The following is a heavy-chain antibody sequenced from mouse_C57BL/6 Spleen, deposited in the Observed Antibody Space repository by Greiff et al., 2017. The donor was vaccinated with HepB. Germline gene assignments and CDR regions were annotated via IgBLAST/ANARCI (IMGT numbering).Heavy chain of an antibody. Sequence: DVQLVESGGGLVKPGGSLKLSCAASGFTFSSYTMSWVRQTPEKRLEWVATISGGGGNTYYPDSVKGRFTISRDNAKNTLYLQMSSLRSEDTALYYCARLTGTSFDYWGQGTTLTVSS. V-gene: IGHV5-9*01. D-gene: IGHD4-1*01. CDR1: GFTFSSYT. J-gene: IGHJ2*01. CDR3: ARLTGTSFDY. CDR2: ISGGGGNT.